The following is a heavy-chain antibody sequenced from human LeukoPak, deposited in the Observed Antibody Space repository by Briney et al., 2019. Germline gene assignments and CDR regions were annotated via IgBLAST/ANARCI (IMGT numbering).Heavy chain of an antibody. CDR1: GGSISGYY. D-gene: IGHD6-19*01. CDR3: ARSPLISSGWLGLDS. V-gene: IGHV4-59*01. J-gene: IGHJ4*02. CDR2: IYNSGSL. Sequence: PSETLSLTCTVSGGSISGYYWSWIRQAPWKGLEWIGYIYNSGSLNYNPSLKSRVTIAVDTSENQFSLKLTSVTAADTAVYYCARSPLISSGWLGLDSWGQGILVTVSS.